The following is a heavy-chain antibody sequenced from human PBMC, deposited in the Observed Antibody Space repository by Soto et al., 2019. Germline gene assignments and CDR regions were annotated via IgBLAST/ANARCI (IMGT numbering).Heavy chain of an antibody. CDR2: VIPILDMA. CDR1: GGTFSSYS. Sequence: QVQLVQSGAEVKKPGSSVKVSCEASGGTFSSYSFSWVRQAPGQGLEWMGRVIPILDMANYAQKFQGRGTITADKSTSTVYMEMSSLRSEDTAVYFCARGGAVVVPGAVDRHNWFDPWGQGSLVTVSS. V-gene: IGHV1-69*02. CDR3: ARGGAVVVPGAVDRHNWFDP. D-gene: IGHD2-2*01. J-gene: IGHJ5*02.